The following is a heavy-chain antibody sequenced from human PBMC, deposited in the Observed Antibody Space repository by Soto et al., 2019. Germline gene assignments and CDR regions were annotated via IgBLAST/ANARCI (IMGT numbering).Heavy chain of an antibody. Sequence: SETLSLTLAVYSGSFSGYYWSWISQPPGKGLEWIGELYQGLSIIYNPSLESRVTISGDSSKNQFSLKLRSVTAADTAVYYCARHGGYYFDYWGQGTLVTVS. D-gene: IGHD3-16*01. V-gene: IGHV4-34*01. CDR1: SGSFSGYY. J-gene: IGHJ4*02. CDR3: ARHGGYYFDY. CDR2: LYQGLSI.